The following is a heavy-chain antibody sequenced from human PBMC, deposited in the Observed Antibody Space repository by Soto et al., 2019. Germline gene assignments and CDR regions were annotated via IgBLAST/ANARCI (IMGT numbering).Heavy chain of an antibody. CDR3: ARTTAMAPPGY. D-gene: IGHD5-18*01. CDR1: GFTFSYYY. Sequence: QVQLVESGGGLVKPGGSLRLSCAASGFTFSYYYITWIRQAPGLGLEWVSNISSSGGTIYYADSVKGRFTISRDNAKNSLYLQMNSLRAEDTAMYYCARTTAMAPPGYWGQGTLVTVSS. J-gene: IGHJ4*02. CDR2: ISSSGGTI. V-gene: IGHV3-11*01.